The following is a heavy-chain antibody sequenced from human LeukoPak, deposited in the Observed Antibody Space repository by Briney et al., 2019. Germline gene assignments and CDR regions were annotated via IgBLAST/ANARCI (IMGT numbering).Heavy chain of an antibody. J-gene: IGHJ3*02. CDR2: ISYDGSNK. D-gene: IGHD5-12*01. Sequence: PGGSLRLSFAPSGFTFSSYTMHWVRQAPGKGLEWVAIISYDGSNKYYADSVKGRFTISRDNSKNTLYLQLNSLRTEDTAVYYCARDLYSGLIAYAFDIWGQGTMVTVSS. CDR3: ARDLYSGLIAYAFDI. V-gene: IGHV3-30*04. CDR1: GFTFSSYT.